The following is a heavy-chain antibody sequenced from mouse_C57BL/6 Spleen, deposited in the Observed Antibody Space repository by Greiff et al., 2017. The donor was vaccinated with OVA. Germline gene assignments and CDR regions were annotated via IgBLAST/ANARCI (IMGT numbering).Heavy chain of an antibody. Sequence: VQLQQPGAELVKPGASVKLSCKASGYTFTSYWMQWVKQRPGQGLEWIGEIDPSDSYTNYNQKFKGKATLTVDTSSSTAYMQLSSLTSEDSAVYYGARSKLTFYAMDYWGQGTSVTVSS. J-gene: IGHJ4*01. V-gene: IGHV1-50*01. CDR1: GYTFTSYW. CDR2: IDPSDSYT. D-gene: IGHD4-1*01. CDR3: ARSKLTFYAMDY.